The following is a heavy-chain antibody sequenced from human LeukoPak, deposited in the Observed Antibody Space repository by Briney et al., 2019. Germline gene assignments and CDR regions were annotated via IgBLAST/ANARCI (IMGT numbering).Heavy chain of an antibody. J-gene: IGHJ4*02. Sequence: QTLSLTCAISGDSVSSNSADWNWIRQSPSRGLEWLGRTYYRSKWYNDYAVSVKSRITINPDTSKNQFSLQLNSVTPEDTAVYYCAREGIAAAGSFDYWGQGTLVTVSS. CDR1: GDSVSSNSAD. V-gene: IGHV6-1*01. D-gene: IGHD6-13*01. CDR3: AREGIAAAGSFDY. CDR2: TYYRSKWYN.